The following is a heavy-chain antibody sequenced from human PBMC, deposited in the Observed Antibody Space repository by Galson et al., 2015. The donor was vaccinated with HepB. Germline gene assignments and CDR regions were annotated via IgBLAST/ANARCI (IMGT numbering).Heavy chain of an antibody. CDR1: GFTFSSYW. D-gene: IGHD3-10*01. CDR2: IKQDGSEK. V-gene: IGHV3-7*03. CDR3: ARQLWFGELLAPFDY. Sequence: SLRLSCAASGFTFSSYWMSWVRQAPGKGLEWVANIKQDGSEKYYVDSVKGRFTISRDNAKNSLYLQMNSLRAEDTAVYYCARQLWFGELLAPFDYWGQGTLVTVSS. J-gene: IGHJ4*02.